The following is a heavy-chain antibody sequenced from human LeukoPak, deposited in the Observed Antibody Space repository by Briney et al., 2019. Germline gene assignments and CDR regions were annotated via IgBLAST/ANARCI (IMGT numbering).Heavy chain of an antibody. J-gene: IGHJ5*02. Sequence: SETLSLTCTVSGGSISSTTYYWGWIRQPPGKGLEWIGSMSYRGTTYYNPSLKSRVTISVDTSKNQFSLKLSSVTAADTAVYYCARAGAGLLWFGELPSFWFDPWGQGTLVTVSS. D-gene: IGHD3-10*01. V-gene: IGHV4-39*07. CDR2: MSYRGTT. CDR1: GGSISSTTYY. CDR3: ARAGAGLLWFGELPSFWFDP.